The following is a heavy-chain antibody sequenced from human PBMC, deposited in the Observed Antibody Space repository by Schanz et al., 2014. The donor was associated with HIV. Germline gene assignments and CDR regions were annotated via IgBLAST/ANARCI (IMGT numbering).Heavy chain of an antibody. V-gene: IGHV3-30-3*01. CDR1: RFTFSSYA. Sequence: QVQLVESGGGVVQPGRSLRLSCAASRFTFSSYAMHWVRQAPGKGLEWVAVISYDGSNKYYADSVRGRFTISRDNSKNTLYLQMNSLRAEDTAVYYCARGDGGYWYYFDYWGQGTLVTVSS. J-gene: IGHJ4*02. D-gene: IGHD5-12*01. CDR3: ARGDGGYWYYFDY. CDR2: ISYDGSNK.